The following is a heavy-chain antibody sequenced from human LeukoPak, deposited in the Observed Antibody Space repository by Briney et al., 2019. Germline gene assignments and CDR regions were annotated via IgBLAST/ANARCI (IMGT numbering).Heavy chain of an antibody. V-gene: IGHV4-59*01. J-gene: IGHJ4*02. CDR2: IHYSGTT. Sequence: SETLSLTCTVSGGSISDYYWSWIRQPPGKGLEWIGYIHYSGTTSYNPSLKSRVTISLDTSKNQFSLKLSSVTAADTAVYYCARDVGGGPFFDYWGQGTLVTVSS. CDR1: GGSISDYY. CDR3: ARDVGGGPFFDY. D-gene: IGHD2-15*01.